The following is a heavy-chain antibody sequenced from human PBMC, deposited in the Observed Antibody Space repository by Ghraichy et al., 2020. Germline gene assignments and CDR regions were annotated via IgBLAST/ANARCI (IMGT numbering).Heavy chain of an antibody. CDR3: ARDKFWAPPPVDSSSDLHPDY. Sequence: GGSLRLSCAASGFTFSSYSMNWVRQAPGKGLEWVSYISSSSSTIYYADSVKGRFTISRDNAKNSLYLQMKSLRDEDTAVYYCARDKFWAPPPVDSSSDLHPDYWGQGTLVTVSS. CDR1: GFTFSSYS. V-gene: IGHV3-48*02. J-gene: IGHJ4*02. CDR2: ISSSSSTI. D-gene: IGHD6-6*01.